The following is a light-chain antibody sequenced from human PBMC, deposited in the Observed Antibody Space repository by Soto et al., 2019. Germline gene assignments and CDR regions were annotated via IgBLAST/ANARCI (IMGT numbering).Light chain of an antibody. CDR3: QQYGTSPKT. V-gene: IGKV3-20*01. J-gene: IGKJ1*01. CDR1: QSVSSSH. CDR2: GAS. Sequence: VITQAPRSLSLSPGERATLSCRSSQSVSSSHLDWYQQKPGQAPRLLIYGASTRATGIPDRFSGSGSGTDFTLTISRLEPEDFAVYYCQQYGTSPKTFGQGTKVDNK.